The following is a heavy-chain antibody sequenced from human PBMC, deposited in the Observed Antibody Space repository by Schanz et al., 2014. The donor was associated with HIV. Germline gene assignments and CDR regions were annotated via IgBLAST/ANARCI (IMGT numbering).Heavy chain of an antibody. V-gene: IGHV1-2*02. CDR2: INPNSGAS. Sequence: QVQLVQSGAEVKSPGASVKVSCRASGYSFTDHYIHWVRQAPGQGLEWMGWINPNSGASKFVQKFQGRVAMTRYTSMRTAFMEMTRLRSDDTAVYFCARDPSGRPTSAMDVWGQGTTVTVS. CDR1: GYSFTDHY. CDR3: ARDPSGRPTSAMDV. J-gene: IGHJ6*02. D-gene: IGHD1-26*01.